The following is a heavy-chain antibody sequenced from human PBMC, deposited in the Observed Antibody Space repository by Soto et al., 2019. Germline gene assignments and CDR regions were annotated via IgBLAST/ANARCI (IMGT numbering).Heavy chain of an antibody. Sequence: SVKVSCKASGGTFSSSAISWVRQAPGQGPEWMGGIIPIFGTANYAQKFQGRVTITADESTSTAYMELSSLRSEDTAVYYCALGYCSGGSCYSEYYYGMDVWGQGTTVTVSS. D-gene: IGHD2-15*01. V-gene: IGHV1-69*13. CDR2: IIPIFGTA. CDR1: GGTFSSSA. J-gene: IGHJ6*02. CDR3: ALGYCSGGSCYSEYYYGMDV.